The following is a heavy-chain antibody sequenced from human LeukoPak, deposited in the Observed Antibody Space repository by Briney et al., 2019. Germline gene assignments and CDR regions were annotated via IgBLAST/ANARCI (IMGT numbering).Heavy chain of an antibody. V-gene: IGHV3-21*01. CDR2: ISSSSSYI. J-gene: IGHJ4*02. Sequence: GGSLRLSCAASGFTFSSYSMNWVRQAPGKGLEWVSSISSSSSYIYYADSVKGRFTISRDNAKNSLYLQMNSLRAEDTAVYYCARDLEGYCSGGSCFGPFDYWGQGTLVTVSS. D-gene: IGHD2-15*01. CDR3: ARDLEGYCSGGSCFGPFDY. CDR1: GFTFSSYS.